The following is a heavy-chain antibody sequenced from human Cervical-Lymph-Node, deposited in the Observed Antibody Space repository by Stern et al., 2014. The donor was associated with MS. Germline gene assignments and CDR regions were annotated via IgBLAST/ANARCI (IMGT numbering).Heavy chain of an antibody. CDR2: ISWNSGTI. J-gene: IGHJ4*02. CDR3: AKDKVYSSTWQYFES. V-gene: IGHV3-9*01. CDR1: GFSFNEYA. D-gene: IGHD6-13*01. Sequence: EVQLVESGGGLAQPGRSLRLSCAASGFSFNEYAMHWVRQAPGKGLEWVSGISWNSGTIDYADSVMGRFTISRDNAKNSLYLQMNSLRPEDTALYYCAKDKVYSSTWQYFESWGQGTLVTVSS.